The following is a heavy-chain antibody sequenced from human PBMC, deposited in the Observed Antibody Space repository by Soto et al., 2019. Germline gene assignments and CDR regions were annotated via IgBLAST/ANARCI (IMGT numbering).Heavy chain of an antibody. J-gene: IGHJ4*02. CDR2: VNPNNGDT. D-gene: IGHD5-12*01. V-gene: IGHV1-2*02. Sequence: ASVKVSCKASGYTFTGYYIHWVRQAPGQGLEWMGWVNPNNGDTNFAQKFQGRVTLTRDTSTTTAYMDLSSLRFDDTAVYYCARHSGYDYVFDYWGQGTLVTVSS. CDR1: GYTFTGYY. CDR3: ARHSGYDYVFDY.